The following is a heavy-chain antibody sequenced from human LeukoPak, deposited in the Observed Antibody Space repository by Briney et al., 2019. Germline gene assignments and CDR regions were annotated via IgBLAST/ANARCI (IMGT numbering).Heavy chain of an antibody. CDR1: GFDFSIYA. Sequence: GGSLRLSCAASGFDFSIYAIDWVRQAPGRGLEWVSSISSGSSFQNYADSVKGRFSISRDNAKNSVYLQMNRLRAEDTAVYFCAREGDPPGFYYYHHMDVWGKGTTVTVSS. CDR3: AREGDPPGFYYYHHMDV. D-gene: IGHD3-16*01. CDR2: ISSGSSFQ. J-gene: IGHJ6*03. V-gene: IGHV3-21*01.